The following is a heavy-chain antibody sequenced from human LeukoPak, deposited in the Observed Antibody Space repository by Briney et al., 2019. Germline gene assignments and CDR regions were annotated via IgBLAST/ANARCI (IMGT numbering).Heavy chain of an antibody. CDR1: GFALSSHG. CDR3: ARGLLGDYFFAKVMDV. J-gene: IGHJ6*02. Sequence: GTYLRLSCATSGFALSSHGMLWVRQAPGMGPEWVSFISDQGRNRYYADSVKGRFTISRDNSKNTVLLQMNSLRVDDTAKYFCARGLLGDYFFAKVMDVWGQGTSVIVSS. CDR2: ISDQGRNR. D-gene: IGHD4-17*01. V-gene: IGHV3-30*03.